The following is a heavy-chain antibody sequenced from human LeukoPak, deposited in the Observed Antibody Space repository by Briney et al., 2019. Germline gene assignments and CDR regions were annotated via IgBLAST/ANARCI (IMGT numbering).Heavy chain of an antibody. J-gene: IGHJ4*02. CDR1: GGSISSYY. Sequence: SSETLSLTCTVSGGSISSYYWSWIRQPAGKGLEWIGRIYTSGSTNYNPSLKSRVTMSVDTSKNQFSLKLSSVTAADTAVYYCARDLYTAMATGPDYWGQGTLVTVSS. V-gene: IGHV4-4*07. CDR2: IYTSGST. D-gene: IGHD5-18*01. CDR3: ARDLYTAMATGPDY.